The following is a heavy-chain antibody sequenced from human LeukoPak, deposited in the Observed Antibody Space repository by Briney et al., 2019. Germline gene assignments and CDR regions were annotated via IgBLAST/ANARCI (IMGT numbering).Heavy chain of an antibody. CDR2: IYPGDSDT. Sequence: GESLKISCETSGYSFTTYWIGWVRQMPGTGLEWVGAIYPGDSDTIYSPSFQGQVTVSADKSVRTAYLQWNSLKASDSAMYYCARQRWASGAVNWFDPWGQGTLVTVSS. CDR3: ARQRWASGAVNWFDP. D-gene: IGHD3-10*01. CDR1: GYSFTTYW. J-gene: IGHJ5*02. V-gene: IGHV5-51*01.